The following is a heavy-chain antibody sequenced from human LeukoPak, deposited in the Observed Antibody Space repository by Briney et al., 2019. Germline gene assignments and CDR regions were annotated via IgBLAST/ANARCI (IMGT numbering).Heavy chain of an antibody. CDR3: ARGRLRRDY. CDR1: GFTFSDYY. Sequence: GSLRLSCAASGFTFSDYYMSWIRQPPGKGLEWIGEINHSGSTNYNPSLKSRVTISVDTSKNQFSLKLSSVTAADTAVYYCARGRLRRDYWGQGTLVTVSS. J-gene: IGHJ4*02. CDR2: INHSGST. V-gene: IGHV4-34*01. D-gene: IGHD5-12*01.